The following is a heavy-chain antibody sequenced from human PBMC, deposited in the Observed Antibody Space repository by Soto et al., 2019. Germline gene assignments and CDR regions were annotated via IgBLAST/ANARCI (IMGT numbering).Heavy chain of an antibody. D-gene: IGHD6-19*01. CDR2: ISAINGAT. J-gene: IGHJ4*02. CDR3: TRGKSIAVAEGD. V-gene: IGHV1-18*01. Sequence: QVQLVQSGGEVRKPGASVKVSCKASGYTFATYGVSWVRQAPGQGLEWVGWISAINGATSSAQKFQDRVIMTTDTSTSTAFMELRSLRSYDTAIYYCTRGKSIAVAEGDWGQGTRVTVSS. CDR1: GYTFATYG.